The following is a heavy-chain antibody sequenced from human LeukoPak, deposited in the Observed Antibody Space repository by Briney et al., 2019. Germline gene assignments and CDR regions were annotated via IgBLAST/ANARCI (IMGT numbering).Heavy chain of an antibody. CDR3: AKSSSSYGNDALDI. V-gene: IGHV3-23*01. D-gene: IGHD3-16*01. J-gene: IGHJ3*02. CDR2: IRGGGAAA. Sequence: RSGGSLRLSCAASGFTFSNFAMHWVRQTPEKGLEWVSSIRGGGAAAHYADSVEGRFTISRDNSKNTLYVQMNSLRAEDTAVYYCAKSSSSYGNDALDIWGQGQRSPSL. CDR1: GFTFSNFA.